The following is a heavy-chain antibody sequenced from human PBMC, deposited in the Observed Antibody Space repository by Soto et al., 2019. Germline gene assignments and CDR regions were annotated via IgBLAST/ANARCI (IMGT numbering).Heavy chain of an antibody. V-gene: IGHV3-23*01. D-gene: IGHD3-3*01. J-gene: IGHJ5*02. CDR2: ISGSGDRT. CDR1: GFTFGTFA. CDR3: AKLRYYDFWSGENWFDP. Sequence: TGGSLRLSCAASGFTFGTFAMSWVRQASGKGLEWVSFISGSGDRTSYADPVKGRFTISRDTSENMLYLQMNSLRPEDTAIYYCAKLRYYDFWSGENWFDPWGQGTLVTVSS.